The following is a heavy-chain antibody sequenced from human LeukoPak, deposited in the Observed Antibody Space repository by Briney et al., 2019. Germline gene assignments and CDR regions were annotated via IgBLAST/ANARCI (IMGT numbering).Heavy chain of an antibody. V-gene: IGHV4-59*01. Sequence: SETLSLTCTVSGGSISSYYWSWIRQPPGKGLEWIGYIYYSGSTNYNPSLKSRVTISVDTSKNQFSLKLSSVTAADTAVYYCARDHKWLVGDYYYGMDVWGQGTTVTVPS. CDR1: GGSISSYY. J-gene: IGHJ6*02. CDR3: ARDHKWLVGDYYYGMDV. D-gene: IGHD6-19*01. CDR2: IYYSGST.